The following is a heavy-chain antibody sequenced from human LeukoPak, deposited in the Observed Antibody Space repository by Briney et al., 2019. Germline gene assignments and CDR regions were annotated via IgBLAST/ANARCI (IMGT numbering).Heavy chain of an antibody. CDR1: GYTFTGYY. CDR2: INPNSGGT. CDR3: ARDYYYDSSGYYDGAADAFDI. V-gene: IGHV1-2*02. Sequence: ASVKVSRKASGYTFTGYYMHWVRQAPGQGLEWMGWINPNSGGTNYAQKFQGRVTMTRDTSISTAYMELSRLRSDDTAVYYCARDYYYDSSGYYDGAADAFDIWGQGTMVTVSS. D-gene: IGHD3-22*01. J-gene: IGHJ3*02.